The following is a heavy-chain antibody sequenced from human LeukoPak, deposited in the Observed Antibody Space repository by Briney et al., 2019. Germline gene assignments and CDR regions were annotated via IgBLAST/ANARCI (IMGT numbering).Heavy chain of an antibody. CDR1: GGSISSSNW. CDR3: ARVCRYSNGNYYYYYMDV. Sequence: SETLSLTCVVSGGSISSSNWWSWVRQPPEKGLEWIGEIYHSGSTNYNPSLKSRVTISVDTSENQFSLKLSSVTAADTAVYYCARVCRYSNGNYYYYYMDVWGKGTTVTVSS. D-gene: IGHD4-11*01. V-gene: IGHV4-4*02. J-gene: IGHJ6*03. CDR2: IYHSGST.